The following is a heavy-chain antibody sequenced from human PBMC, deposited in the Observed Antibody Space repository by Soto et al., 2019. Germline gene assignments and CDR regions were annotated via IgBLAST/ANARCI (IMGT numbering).Heavy chain of an antibody. J-gene: IGHJ4*02. D-gene: IGHD3-22*01. CDR3: ARRGNNGGYLRSYDY. CDR2: IYFDGAA. V-gene: IGHV4-39*01. Sequence: SETLSLTCAVSGGSISRTRYYWVWIRQTPGRGLEWIGSIYFDGAAFYNPSLKSRVTLSVDTSRNQFSLNVNSVTAADTAIYYCARRGNNGGYLRSYDYWGQGSLVTVSS. CDR1: GGSISRTRYY.